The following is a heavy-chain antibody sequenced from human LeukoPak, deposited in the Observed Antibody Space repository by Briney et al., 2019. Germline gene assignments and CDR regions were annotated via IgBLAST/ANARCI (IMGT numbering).Heavy chain of an antibody. CDR1: GFTFDDYA. J-gene: IGHJ4*02. CDR2: ISWNSDLI. D-gene: IGHD5-12*01. Sequence: GRSLRLSCAASGFTFDDYAMYWVRQAPGKGLEWVSGISWNSDLIGYADSVKGRFTISRDNAKNSLYLQMNSLRVGDTAFYYCANGASYNGWLNYWGQGTLVTVSS. V-gene: IGHV3-9*01. CDR3: ANGASYNGWLNY.